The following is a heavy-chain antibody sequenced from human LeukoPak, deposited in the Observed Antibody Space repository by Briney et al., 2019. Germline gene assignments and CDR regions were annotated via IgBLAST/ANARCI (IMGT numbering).Heavy chain of an antibody. CDR2: ISSNGGST. J-gene: IGHJ6*02. CDR3: ARGGITIGDYYYGMDV. Sequence: GGSLRLSCAASGFTFSSYAMHWVRQAPGKGLEYVSAISSNGGSTYYANSVKGRSTISRDNSKNTLYLQMGSLRAEDMAVYYCARGGITIGDYYYGMDVWGQGTTVTVSS. CDR1: GFTFSSYA. V-gene: IGHV3-64*01. D-gene: IGHD3-16*01.